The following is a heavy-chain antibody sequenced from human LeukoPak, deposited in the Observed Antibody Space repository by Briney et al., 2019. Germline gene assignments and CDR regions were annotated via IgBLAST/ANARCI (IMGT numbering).Heavy chain of an antibody. V-gene: IGHV2-5*02. CDR1: RFSFISSGVG. D-gene: IGHD4-17*01. CDR3: AHTSNYGDIFDY. CDR2: IYWDDDE. Sequence: SGPTLVKPTQTLTLTCTFSRFSFISSGVGVGWIRQPPGKALEWLALIYWDDDERYRPSLRSRLTITRDISKNQVVLTMTNMDPVDTATYYCAHTSNYGDIFDYWGQGILVTVYS. J-gene: IGHJ4*02.